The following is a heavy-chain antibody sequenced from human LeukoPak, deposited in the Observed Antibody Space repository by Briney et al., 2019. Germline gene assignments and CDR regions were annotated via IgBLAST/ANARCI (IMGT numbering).Heavy chain of an antibody. Sequence: TSEILSLTCAVYGGSFSGYYWSWIRQPPGKGLEWIGEINHSGSTNYNPSLKSRVTISVDTSKNQFSLKLSSVTAADTAVYYCARDRLQLQSWGQGTLVTVSS. CDR2: INHSGST. V-gene: IGHV4-34*01. D-gene: IGHD1-1*01. J-gene: IGHJ5*02. CDR1: GGSFSGYY. CDR3: ARDRLQLQS.